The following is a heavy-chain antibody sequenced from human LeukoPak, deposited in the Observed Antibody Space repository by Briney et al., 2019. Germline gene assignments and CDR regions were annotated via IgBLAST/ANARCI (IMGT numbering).Heavy chain of an antibody. D-gene: IGHD7-27*01. J-gene: IGHJ2*01. V-gene: IGHV1-18*01. CDR3: ARAPNWGSGDWYFDL. CDR1: GYTFTSYG. CDR2: ISAYNGNT. Sequence: ASVKVSCKASGYTFTSYGISWVRQAPGQGLEWMGWISAYNGNTNYAQKLQGRVTMTTDTSTSTAYMELRSLRSDDTAVYYCARAPNWGSGDWYFDLWGRGTLVTVSS.